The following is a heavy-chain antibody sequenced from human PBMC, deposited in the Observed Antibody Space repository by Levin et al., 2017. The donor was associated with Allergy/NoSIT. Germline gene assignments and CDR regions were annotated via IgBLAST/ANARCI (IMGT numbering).Heavy chain of an antibody. D-gene: IGHD6-6*01. J-gene: IGHJ4*02. V-gene: IGHV3-7*01. CDR2: IKQDGSEK. Sequence: GGSLRLSCAASGFTFSSYWMSWVRQAPGKGLEWVANIKQDGSEKYYVDSVKGRFTISRDNAKNSLYLQMNSLRAEDTAVYYCARDSRFKQLQGLANYWGQGTLVTVSS. CDR1: GFTFSSYW. CDR3: ARDSRFKQLQGLANY.